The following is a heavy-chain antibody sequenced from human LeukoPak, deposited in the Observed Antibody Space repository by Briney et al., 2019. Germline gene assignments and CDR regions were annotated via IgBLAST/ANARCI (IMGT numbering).Heavy chain of an antibody. CDR2: IYSGGNT. D-gene: IGHD5-24*01. Sequence: PGGSLRLSCAASGFTVSSNYMSWVRQAPGKGREWVSVIYSGGNTYYADSVKGRFTISRDNSKNTLSLQMNSLRAEDTAVYYCARDIGRDGYNWGFDYWGQGTLVTVSS. CDR1: GFTVSSNY. J-gene: IGHJ4*02. V-gene: IGHV3-53*01. CDR3: ARDIGRDGYNWGFDY.